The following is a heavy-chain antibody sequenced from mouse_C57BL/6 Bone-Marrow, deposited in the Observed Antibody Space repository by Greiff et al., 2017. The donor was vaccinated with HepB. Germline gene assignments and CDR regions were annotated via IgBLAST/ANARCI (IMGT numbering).Heavy chain of an antibody. CDR2: INPSNGGT. CDR3: ARGGTGTWYFDV. V-gene: IGHV1-53*01. D-gene: IGHD4-1*01. Sequence: QVQLQQPGTELVKPGASVKLSCKASGYTFTSYWMHWVKQRPGQGLEWIGNINPSNGGTNYNEKFKSKATLTVAKSSSTAYMQLSSLTSEDSAVYYCARGGTGTWYFDVWGTGTTVTVSS. J-gene: IGHJ1*03. CDR1: GYTFTSYW.